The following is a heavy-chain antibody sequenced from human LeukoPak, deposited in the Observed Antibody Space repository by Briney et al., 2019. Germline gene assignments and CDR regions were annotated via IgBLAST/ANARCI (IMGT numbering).Heavy chain of an antibody. CDR2: ISGSGGST. J-gene: IGHJ6*03. Sequence: GGSLRLSCAASGFTFSSYAMSWVRQAPGKGLEWVSAISGSGGSTYYADSVKGRFTISRDNSKNTLYLQMNSLRAEDTAVCYCAKGSSGSYSDDYYYYYYMDVWGKGTTVTVSS. V-gene: IGHV3-23*01. CDR1: GFTFSSYA. D-gene: IGHD1-26*01. CDR3: AKGSSGSYSDDYYYYYYMDV.